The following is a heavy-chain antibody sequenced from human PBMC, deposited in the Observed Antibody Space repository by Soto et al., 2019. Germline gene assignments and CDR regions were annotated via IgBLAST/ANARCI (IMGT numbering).Heavy chain of an antibody. CDR3: ARVKRDIVLVPAVFFDY. CDR1: GGSLSSYY. V-gene: IGHV4-59*01. J-gene: IGHJ4*02. CDR2: IYYSGST. Sequence: SETLSLTCTVSGGSLSSYYWSWIRQPPGKGLEWIGYIYYSGSTNYNPSLKSRVTISVDTSKNQFSLKLSSVTAADTAVYYCARVKRDIVLVPAVFFDYWGQGTLVTVSS. D-gene: IGHD2-2*01.